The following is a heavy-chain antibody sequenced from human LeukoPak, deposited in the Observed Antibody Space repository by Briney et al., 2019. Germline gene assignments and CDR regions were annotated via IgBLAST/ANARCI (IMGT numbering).Heavy chain of an antibody. D-gene: IGHD3-9*01. Sequence: ASVKVSCKASGYTFTGCYMHWVRQAPGQGLEWMGRINPNSGGTNYAQKFQGRVTMTRDTSISTAYMKLSRLRSDDTAVYYCVRGSYFDWLCPDYWGQGTLVTVSS. J-gene: IGHJ4*02. CDR2: INPNSGGT. CDR1: GYTFTGCY. CDR3: VRGSYFDWLCPDY. V-gene: IGHV1-2*06.